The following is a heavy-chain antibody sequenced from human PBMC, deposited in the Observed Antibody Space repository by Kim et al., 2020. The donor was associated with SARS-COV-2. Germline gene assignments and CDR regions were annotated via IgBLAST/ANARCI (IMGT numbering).Heavy chain of an antibody. D-gene: IGHD6-6*01. CDR1: GGTFSSYA. J-gene: IGHJ6*02. CDR2: IIPIFGTA. CDR3: ARGGGGYSSSSVGYYYGMDV. V-gene: IGHV1-69*13. Sequence: SVKVSCKASGGTFSSYAISWVRQAPGQGLEWMGGIIPIFGTANYAQKFQGRVTITADESTSTAYMELSSLRSEDTAVYYCARGGGGYSSSSVGYYYGMDVWGQGTTVTVSS.